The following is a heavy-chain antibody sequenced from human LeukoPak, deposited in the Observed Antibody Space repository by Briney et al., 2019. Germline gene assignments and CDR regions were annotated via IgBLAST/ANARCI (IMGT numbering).Heavy chain of an antibody. J-gene: IGHJ4*02. D-gene: IGHD6-13*01. CDR1: GFTFSSYW. CDR2: IKQDGSEK. V-gene: IGHV3-7*01. CDR3: ARGNLIAAAGTSYFDY. Sequence: GGSLRLSCAGSGFTFSSYWMSWVRQAPGKGLEWVANIKQDGSEKYYVDSVKGRFTISRDNAKNSLYLQMNSLRAEDTAVYYCARGNLIAAAGTSYFDYWGQGTLVTVSS.